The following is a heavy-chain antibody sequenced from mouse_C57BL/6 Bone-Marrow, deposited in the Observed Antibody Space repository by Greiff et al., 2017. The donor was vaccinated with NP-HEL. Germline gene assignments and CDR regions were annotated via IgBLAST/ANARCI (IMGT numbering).Heavy chain of an antibody. CDR1: GYTFTSYW. CDR3: ARYPLYYGSSPWYFDV. D-gene: IGHD1-1*01. V-gene: IGHV1-69*01. Sequence: QVQLQQPGAELVMPGASVKLSCKASGYTFTSYWMHWVKQRPGQGLEWIGEIDPSDSYTNYNQKFKGKSTLTVDQSSSTAYMQLSSLTSEDSAVYYCARYPLYYGSSPWYFDVWGTGTTVTVSS. CDR2: IDPSDSYT. J-gene: IGHJ1*03.